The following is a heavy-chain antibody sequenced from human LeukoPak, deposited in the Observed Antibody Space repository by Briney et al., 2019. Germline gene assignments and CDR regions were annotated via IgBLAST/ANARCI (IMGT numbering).Heavy chain of an antibody. CDR2: ISWNSGSI. D-gene: IGHD6-19*01. Sequence: GGSLRLSCAASGFTFDDYAMHWVRHAPGKGLEWVSGISWNSGSIGYADSVKGRFTISRDNAKNSLYLQMNSLRAEDTALYYCAKVLRGWLDGFDYWGQGTLVTVSS. J-gene: IGHJ4*02. CDR3: AKVLRGWLDGFDY. CDR1: GFTFDDYA. V-gene: IGHV3-9*01.